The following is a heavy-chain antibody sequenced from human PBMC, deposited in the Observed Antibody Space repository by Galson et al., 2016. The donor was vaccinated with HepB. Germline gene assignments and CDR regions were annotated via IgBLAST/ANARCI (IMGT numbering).Heavy chain of an antibody. CDR3: VHTGRHCTGNTCASPFDY. CDR2: IFWDDDK. J-gene: IGHJ4*02. CDR1: GFSLSSTGMG. D-gene: IGHD2-8*02. V-gene: IGHV2-5*02. Sequence: PALVKPTQTLTLTCTFSGFSLSSTGMGVAWIRQPPGKALEWLTLIFWDDDKRHSPSLETRLTISKDTSKNQVVLTMTNIDPVDTGTYYCVHTGRHCTGNTCASPFDYWGQGTQVTVSS.